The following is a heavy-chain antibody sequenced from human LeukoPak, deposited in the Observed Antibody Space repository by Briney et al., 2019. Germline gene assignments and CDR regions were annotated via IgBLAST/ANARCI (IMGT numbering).Heavy chain of an antibody. D-gene: IGHD3-22*01. CDR2: MSESGSST. CDR3: AKDLYDSSGSRYDY. V-gene: IGHV3-23*01. Sequence: GGSLRLSCAASGFTFSSYNMNWVRQAPGKGLEWVSAMSESGSSTRYADSVKGRLTISRDNSKNTLFLQMNSLRAEDTAVYYCAKDLYDSSGSRYDYWGQGTLVTVSS. CDR1: GFTFSSYN. J-gene: IGHJ4*02.